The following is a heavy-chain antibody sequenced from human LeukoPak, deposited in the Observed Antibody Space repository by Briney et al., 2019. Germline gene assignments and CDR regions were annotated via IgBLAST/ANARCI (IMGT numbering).Heavy chain of an antibody. J-gene: IGHJ4*02. V-gene: IGHV1-8*01. D-gene: IGHD6-13*01. CDR1: GYTFTTSD. CDR3: AKEGLAYSTGYFDY. CDR2: MNPNSGNA. Sequence: ASVKVSCKASGYTFTTSDINWVRQAPGQGLQWMGWMNPNSGNAVYAQKFQGRVTMTRSTSINTAYMELNSLRAEDTAVYYCAKEGLAYSTGYFDYWGQGTLVTVSS.